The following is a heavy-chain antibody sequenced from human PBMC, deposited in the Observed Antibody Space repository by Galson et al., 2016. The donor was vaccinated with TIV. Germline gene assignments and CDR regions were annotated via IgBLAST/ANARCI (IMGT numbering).Heavy chain of an antibody. CDR2: IYYGLIYTSGST. CDR1: GGSFSSYY. D-gene: IGHD3-10*01. Sequence: ETLSLTCTVSGGSFSSYYWSWIRPPAGKGLEWIGRIYYGLIYTSGSTDYNHSLKSRVTMSLDTSKSQLSLRLTSVTAADTAVYYCARDGGSGTFYNVGSYWGPGTLVTVSS. V-gene: IGHV4-4*07. J-gene: IGHJ4*02. CDR3: ARDGGSGTFYNVGSY.